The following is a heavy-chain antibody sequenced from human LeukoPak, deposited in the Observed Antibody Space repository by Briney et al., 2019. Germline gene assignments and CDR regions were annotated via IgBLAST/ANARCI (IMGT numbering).Heavy chain of an antibody. D-gene: IGHD4-17*01. V-gene: IGHV3-11*01. CDR2: ISSSGSTI. CDR3: ARCAYGDYSFDY. CDR1: GFTFSDYY. J-gene: IGHJ4*02. Sequence: GGALRLSCGASGFTFSDYYMSWIRQARGKVVEWVSYISSSGSTIYYADSEKGRFTISRDNAKNSLYLQMNSLRAEDTGVYYCARCAYGDYSFDYWGQGTLVTVSS.